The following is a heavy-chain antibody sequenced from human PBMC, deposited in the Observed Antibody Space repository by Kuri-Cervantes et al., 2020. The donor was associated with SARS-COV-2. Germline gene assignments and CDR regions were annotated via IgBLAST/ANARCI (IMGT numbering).Heavy chain of an antibody. CDR3: ARGVWFRELSFHYYYYMDV. V-gene: IGHV3-66*01. CDR1: GFTVSSNY. D-gene: IGHD3-10*01. J-gene: IGHJ6*03. CDR2: IYSGGST. Sequence: GESLKISCAASGFTVSSNYMSWVRQAPGKGLEWVSVIYSGGSTYYADSVKGRFTISRDNAKNSLYLQMNSLRAEDTAVYYCARGVWFRELSFHYYYYMDVWGKGTTVTVSS.